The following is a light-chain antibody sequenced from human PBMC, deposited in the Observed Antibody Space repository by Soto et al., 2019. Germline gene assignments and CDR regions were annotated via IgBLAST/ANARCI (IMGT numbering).Light chain of an antibody. CDR1: QSISSW. J-gene: IGKJ1*01. CDR3: QQYNSYSPWT. CDR2: KAS. Sequence: DIQMTQSPSTLSASVGDRVTITCRASQSISSWLDWYQQKPGKAPKLLIYKASSLESGVPSRFSGSGSGTEFTLTISSLQPDDFATYYCQQYNSYSPWTFGQETKVEIK. V-gene: IGKV1-5*03.